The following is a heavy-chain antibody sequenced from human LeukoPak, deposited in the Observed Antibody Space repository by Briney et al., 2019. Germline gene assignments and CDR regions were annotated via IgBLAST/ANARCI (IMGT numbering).Heavy chain of an antibody. V-gene: IGHV4-30-4*08. CDR3: ARGPCSGGSCYYSYYYYMDV. CDR1: GGSISSGDYY. D-gene: IGHD2-15*01. Sequence: SLTLSLTCTVSGGSISSGDYYLSWLRQPPGKGLEWIGYIYYSGSTYYNPSLKSRVTISVDTYKNQFSLKLSSVTAADTAVYYCARGPCSGGSCYYSYYYYMDVWGKRTTVTVSS. CDR2: IYYSGST. J-gene: IGHJ6*03.